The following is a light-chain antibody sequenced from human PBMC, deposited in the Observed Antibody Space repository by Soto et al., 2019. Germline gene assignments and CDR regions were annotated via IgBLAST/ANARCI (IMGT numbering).Light chain of an antibody. CDR3: LQDYSYPWT. CDR2: DVS. V-gene: IGKV1-5*01. CDR1: QSVSNW. J-gene: IGKJ1*01. Sequence: DIQMTQSPSTLSASVGERGTITCLASQSVSNWLAWYQQKPGKAPKLLIYDVSSLESGVPSRFSGSASGTDFTLTISSLQPEDFATYYCLQDYSYPWTFGQGTKVDI.